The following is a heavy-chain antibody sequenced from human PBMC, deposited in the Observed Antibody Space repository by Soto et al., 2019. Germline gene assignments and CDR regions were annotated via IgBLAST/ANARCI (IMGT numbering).Heavy chain of an antibody. D-gene: IGHD6-19*01. Sequence: QVQLQESGPGLVKPSQTLSLTCTVSGGSVSGGVYYWNWIRQHPEKGLEWIGYIYYSGSTYYNPSLTSRVTISAYTSKNQFSLKLSSVTVADTAVYYCARSSVAGAGYFQHWGQGTQVIVSS. CDR1: GGSVSGGVYY. CDR2: IYYSGST. CDR3: ARSSVAGAGYFQH. J-gene: IGHJ1*01. V-gene: IGHV4-31*03.